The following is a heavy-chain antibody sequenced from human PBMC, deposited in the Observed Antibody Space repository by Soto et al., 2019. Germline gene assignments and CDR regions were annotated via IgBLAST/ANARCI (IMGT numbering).Heavy chain of an antibody. Sequence: QAQLQESGPGPVKPSETLSLTCTVSAGSVSGDTHYWSWIRQPPGKGLEWIGYIYNSGSTNYNPSRTRRVAISVDTSKNQFSLKLSSVTAADTAVDYCARGDTTSWYWFDLWGRGTLVTVSS. D-gene: IGHD6-13*01. V-gene: IGHV4-61*01. CDR2: IYNSGST. J-gene: IGHJ2*01. CDR1: AGSVSGDTHY. CDR3: ARGDTTSWYWFDL.